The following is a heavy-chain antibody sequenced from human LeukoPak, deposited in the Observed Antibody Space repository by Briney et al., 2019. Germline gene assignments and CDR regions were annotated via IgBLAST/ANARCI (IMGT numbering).Heavy chain of an antibody. V-gene: IGHV3-21*01. CDR3: ARDGQYTRDRTPDV. Sequence: GGSLRLSCAASGFTVSSNYMSWVRQAPGKGLEWVSSISSSSSYIYYADSVKGRFTISRDNAKNSLYLQMNSLRAEDTAVYYCARDGQYTRDRTPDVWGQGTTVTVSS. J-gene: IGHJ6*02. CDR2: ISSSSSYI. CDR1: GFTVSSNY. D-gene: IGHD5-18*01.